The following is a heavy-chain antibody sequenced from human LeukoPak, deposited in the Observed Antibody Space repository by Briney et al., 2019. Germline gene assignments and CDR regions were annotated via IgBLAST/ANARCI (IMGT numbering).Heavy chain of an antibody. Sequence: NPSETLSLTCAVSGYSISSGYYWGWIRQPPGEGLEWIGSIYHSGSTYYNPSLKSRVTRSVDTSKNQFSLKLSSVTAADTAVYYCARHKSPGGATIHWGQGTLVTVSS. D-gene: IGHD1-26*01. J-gene: IGHJ4*02. CDR1: GYSISSGYY. V-gene: IGHV4-38-2*01. CDR2: IYHSGST. CDR3: ARHKSPGGATIH.